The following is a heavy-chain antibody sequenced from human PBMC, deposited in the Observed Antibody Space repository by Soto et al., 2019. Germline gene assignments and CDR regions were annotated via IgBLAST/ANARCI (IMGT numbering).Heavy chain of an antibody. CDR3: AGRGGYYYYYDMDV. CDR2: IYYSGST. Sequence: SETLSLTYTVSGGSISGSDYYWGWIRQPPGKGLESIGSIYYSGSTYYNPSLKSRVTISVDTSKNQFSLKLSSVTAADTAVYYCAGRGGYYYYYDMDVWGQGTTVTVSS. J-gene: IGHJ6*02. V-gene: IGHV4-39*01. CDR1: GGSISGSDYY.